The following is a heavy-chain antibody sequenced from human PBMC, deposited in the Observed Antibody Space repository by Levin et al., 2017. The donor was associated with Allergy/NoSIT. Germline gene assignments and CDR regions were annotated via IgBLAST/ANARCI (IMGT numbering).Heavy chain of an antibody. V-gene: IGHV1-18*01. CDR1: GYTFTSYG. Sequence: ASVKVSCKASGYTFTSYGVTWVRQAPGQGLEWMGWINPYNGHTNYARNVQGRVTMTTDTSTTTAYMELRSLSFDDTAGYYCARGSGSSAGGLDYWGQGSLVTVSS. D-gene: IGHD3-3*01. CDR3: ARGSGSSAGGLDY. CDR2: INPYNGHT. J-gene: IGHJ4*02.